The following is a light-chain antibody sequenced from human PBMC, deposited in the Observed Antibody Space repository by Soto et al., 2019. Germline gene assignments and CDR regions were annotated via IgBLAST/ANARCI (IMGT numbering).Light chain of an antibody. J-gene: IGLJ2*01. Sequence: QSVLTQPASVSGSPGQSITISCTGTNTDVVAYNYVSWYQSHPGKAPELLIYEVSHRPSGVSSRFSGSKSGNVASLTISGLQTEDEADYYCSSITCSSTPVVFGGGTKLTVL. CDR3: SSITCSSTPVV. CDR1: NTDVVAYNY. CDR2: EVS. V-gene: IGLV2-14*01.